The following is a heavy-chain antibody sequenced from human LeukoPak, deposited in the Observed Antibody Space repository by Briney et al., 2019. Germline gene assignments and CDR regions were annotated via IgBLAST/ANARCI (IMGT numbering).Heavy chain of an antibody. CDR3: ARGDQLLIAY. V-gene: IGHV3-30-3*01. D-gene: IGHD2-2*01. J-gene: IGHJ4*02. Sequence: PGGSLRLSCAASGFTFSSYAMHWVRQAPGKGLEWVAVISYDGSNKYYADSVKGRFTISRDNSKNTLYLQMNSLRAEDTAVYYCARGDQLLIAYWGQGTLVTVSS. CDR1: GFTFSSYA. CDR2: ISYDGSNK.